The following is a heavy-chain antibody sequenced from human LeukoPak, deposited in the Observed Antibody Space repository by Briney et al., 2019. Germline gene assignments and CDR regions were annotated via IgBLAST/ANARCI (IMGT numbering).Heavy chain of an antibody. Sequence: GGSLRLSCAASGFAFSSYGMNWVRQAPGKGLEWDSYISYSSSTIYYADSVKGRFTISRDNAKNSLYLQMNSLRAEDTAVYYCARVNRMVPGYCSGGTCPGDYWGQGTLVTVSP. V-gene: IGHV3-48*01. CDR2: ISYSSSTI. J-gene: IGHJ4*02. CDR1: GFAFSSYG. CDR3: ARVNRMVPGYCSGGTCPGDY. D-gene: IGHD2-15*01.